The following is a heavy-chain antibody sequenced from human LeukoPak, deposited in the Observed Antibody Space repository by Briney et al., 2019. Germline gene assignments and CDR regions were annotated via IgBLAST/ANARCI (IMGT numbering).Heavy chain of an antibody. Sequence: SETLSLTCTVSGYSISSGYYWGWIRQPPGKGLEWIGSIYHSGSTYYNPSLKSRVTISVDTSKNQFSLKLSSVTAADTAVYYCARVEMATMAAFDIWGQGTMVTVSS. CDR3: ARVEMATMAAFDI. CDR1: GYSISSGYY. D-gene: IGHD5-24*01. V-gene: IGHV4-38-2*02. J-gene: IGHJ3*02. CDR2: IYHSGST.